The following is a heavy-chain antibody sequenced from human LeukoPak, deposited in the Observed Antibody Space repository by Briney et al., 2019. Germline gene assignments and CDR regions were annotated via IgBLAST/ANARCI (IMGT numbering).Heavy chain of an antibody. J-gene: IGHJ4*02. CDR1: GGSISSRNW. CDR3: ARASHDYGDYSHFDY. D-gene: IGHD4-17*01. V-gene: IGHV4-4*02. CDR2: IYHSGST. Sequence: SGTLSLTCAVSGGSISSRNWWSWVRQPPGKGLEWIGEIYHSGSTNYNPSLKTRVTISVDKSKNQFSLKLSSVTAADTAVYYCARASHDYGDYSHFDYWGQGTLVTVSS.